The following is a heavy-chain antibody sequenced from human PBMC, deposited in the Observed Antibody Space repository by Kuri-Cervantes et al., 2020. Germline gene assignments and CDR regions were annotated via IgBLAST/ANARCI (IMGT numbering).Heavy chain of an antibody. CDR1: GGSFSGYY. CDR3: ARAFLPGFYDSSGQGAFDI. V-gene: IGHV4-34*01. CDR2: VNHSGST. Sequence: GSLRLSCAIYGGSFSGYYWSWIRQPPGEGLEWIGEVNHSGSTNYNPSLKSRVTISVDTSKNQFSLKLSSVTAADTAVYYCARAFLPGFYDSSGQGAFDIWGQGTMVTVSS. D-gene: IGHD3-22*01. J-gene: IGHJ3*02.